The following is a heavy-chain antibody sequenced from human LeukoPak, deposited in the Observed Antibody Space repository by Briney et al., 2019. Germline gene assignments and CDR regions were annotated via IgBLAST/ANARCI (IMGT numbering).Heavy chain of an antibody. V-gene: IGHV3-23*01. D-gene: IGHD2-15*01. J-gene: IGHJ4*02. Sequence: GGSLRLSCAASGFTFSSYAMPWVRQAPGKGLEWVSAISGSGGSTYYADSVKGRFTISRDNSKNTLYLQMNSLRAEDTAVYYCAKKILGYCSGGSCPQGYWGQGTLVTVSS. CDR1: GFTFSSYA. CDR2: ISGSGGST. CDR3: AKKILGYCSGGSCPQGY.